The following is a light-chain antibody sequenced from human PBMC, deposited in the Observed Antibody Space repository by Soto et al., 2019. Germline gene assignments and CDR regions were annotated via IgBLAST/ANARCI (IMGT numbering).Light chain of an antibody. V-gene: IGKV1-16*02. CDR3: QQYTRYPPT. J-gene: IGKJ1*01. CDR1: QGIKNK. CDR2: AAS. Sequence: DIHMTQSPSSLSASVGYRFTITCRASQGIKNKLARFQQKPGKAPKSLIYAASNLQSGVPSQFRGSGSGTDFTLTISSLQPEDSEPYYCQQYTRYPPTFGQGTKVDIK.